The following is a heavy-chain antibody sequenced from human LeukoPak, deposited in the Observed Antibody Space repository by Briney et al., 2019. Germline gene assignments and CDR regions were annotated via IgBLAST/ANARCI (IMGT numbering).Heavy chain of an antibody. CDR1: GFTFSSYA. V-gene: IGHV3-23*01. CDR2: ISGSGGST. CDR3: AKGSMWYDFWSGYWDYYYYGMDV. D-gene: IGHD3-3*01. J-gene: IGHJ6*02. Sequence: GESLRLSCAASGFTFSSYAMSWVRQAPGKGLEWVSAISGSGGSTYYADSVKGRFTISRDNSKNTLYLQMNSLRAEDTAVYYCAKGSMWYDFWSGYWDYYYYGMDVWGQGTTVTVSS.